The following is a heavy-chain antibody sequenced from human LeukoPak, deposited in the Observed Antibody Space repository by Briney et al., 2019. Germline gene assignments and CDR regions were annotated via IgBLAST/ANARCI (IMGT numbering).Heavy chain of an antibody. CDR3: ARRGVGLLDY. CDR1: GYTFTSYG. CDR2: IIPIFGTA. Sequence: GASVKVSCKASGYTFTSYGISGVRQAPGQGLEWMGGIIPIFGTANYAQKFQGRVTITTDESTSTAYMELSSLRSEDTAVYYCARRGVGLLDYWGQGTLVTVSS. V-gene: IGHV1-69*05. D-gene: IGHD1-26*01. J-gene: IGHJ4*02.